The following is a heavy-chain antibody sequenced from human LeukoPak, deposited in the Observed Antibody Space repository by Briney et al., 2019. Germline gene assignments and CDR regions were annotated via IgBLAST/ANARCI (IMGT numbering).Heavy chain of an antibody. V-gene: IGHV3-48*03. CDR3: ARESYGMDV. CDR2: ISSSGNTI. Sequence: GGSLRLSCAAPGFTFSSYEMNWVRQAPGKGLGWVSYISSSGNTIYYADSVKGRFTISRDNAKNSLYLQMNSLRAEDTAVYYCARESYGMDVWGQGTTVTVSS. J-gene: IGHJ6*02. CDR1: GFTFSSYE.